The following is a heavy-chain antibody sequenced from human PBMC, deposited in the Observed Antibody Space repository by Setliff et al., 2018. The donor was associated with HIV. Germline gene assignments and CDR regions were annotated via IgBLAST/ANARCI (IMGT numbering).Heavy chain of an antibody. CDR1: GYSFFSYS. V-gene: IGHV1-18*01. D-gene: IGHD1-26*01. Sequence: ASVKVSCKASGYSFFSYSITWVRQAPGQGLEWVGWINCYSGDSKFPEKLQGRITMTADTSTSTAYMELRNLTSDDTAMYYCARATYSGSPNPPQDHWGQGTLVTVSS. CDR3: ARATYSGSPNPPQDH. J-gene: IGHJ4*02. CDR2: INCYSGDS.